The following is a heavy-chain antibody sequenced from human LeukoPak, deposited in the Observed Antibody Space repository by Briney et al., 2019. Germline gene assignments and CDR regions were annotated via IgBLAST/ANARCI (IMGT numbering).Heavy chain of an antibody. CDR3: VKDGRRSPPC. J-gene: IGHJ4*02. CDR2: INGGGGST. D-gene: IGHD2-15*01. Sequence: GGSLRLSCATSGFSFSNHWMSWVRQAPGKRPEWVSGINGGGGSTFYAESVKGRFTISRDNSKNTLYLQMSTLRVEDSAVYYCVKDGRRSPPCWGQGTRVTVSS. CDR1: GFSFSNHW. V-gene: IGHV3-23*01.